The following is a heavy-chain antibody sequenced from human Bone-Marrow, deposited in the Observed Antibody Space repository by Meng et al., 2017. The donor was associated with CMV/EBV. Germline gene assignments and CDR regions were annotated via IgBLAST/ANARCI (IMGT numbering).Heavy chain of an antibody. CDR1: GFTFSSYS. CDR3: AREGPVRGQGAFDI. Sequence: GESLKISCAASGFTFSSYSMNWVRQAPGKGLEWVSSISSSSSYIYYADSVKGRFTISRDNAKNSLYLQMNSLRAEDTAVYYCAREGPVRGQGAFDIWGQGTRVTVSS. D-gene: IGHD3-10*01. CDR2: ISSSSSYI. J-gene: IGHJ3*02. V-gene: IGHV3-21*01.